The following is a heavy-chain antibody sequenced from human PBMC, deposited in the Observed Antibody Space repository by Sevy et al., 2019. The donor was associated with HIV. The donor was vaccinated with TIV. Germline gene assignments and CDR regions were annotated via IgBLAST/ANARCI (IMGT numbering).Heavy chain of an antibody. CDR2: ITSSGTTI. CDR1: GFAFSSYD. Sequence: GGSLRLSCAASGFAFSSYDMHWVRQAPGKGLEWVLYITSSGTTINYADSVKGRFTISRDNAKNSLYLQMNSLRVEDTAVYYCARDLPPSATIVPHFGYWGQGTLVTVSS. J-gene: IGHJ4*02. V-gene: IGHV3-48*03. D-gene: IGHD1-26*01. CDR3: ARDLPPSATIVPHFGY.